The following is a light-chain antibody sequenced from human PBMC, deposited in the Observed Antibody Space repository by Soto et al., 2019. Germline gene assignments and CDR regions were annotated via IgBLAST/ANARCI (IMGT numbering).Light chain of an antibody. Sequence: QSALTQPASVSGSPGQSITISCTGTSSDVGGYNYVAWYQQYPGEAPRVIIHDVSNRPSGISNRFSGSKSGNTAAPTIFGLQAEDEADYYCSSYTTSSTVVFGGGTKVTVL. CDR2: DVS. CDR3: SSYTTSSTVV. V-gene: IGLV2-14*03. J-gene: IGLJ3*02. CDR1: SSDVGGYNY.